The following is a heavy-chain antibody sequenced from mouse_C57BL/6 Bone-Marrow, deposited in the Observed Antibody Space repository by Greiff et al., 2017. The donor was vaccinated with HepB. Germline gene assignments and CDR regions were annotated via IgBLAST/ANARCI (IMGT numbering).Heavy chain of an antibody. Sequence: EVQLQQSGPELVKPGASVKISCKASGYSFTDYNMNWVKQSNGKSLEWIGVINPNYGSTSYNQKFKGKATLTVDQASSTAYMQLNSLTSEDSAVYYCAVYYYGSSYRYCDVWGTGTTVTVSS. V-gene: IGHV1-39*01. D-gene: IGHD1-1*01. CDR2: INPNYGST. J-gene: IGHJ1*03. CDR1: GYSFTDYN. CDR3: AVYYYGSSYRYCDV.